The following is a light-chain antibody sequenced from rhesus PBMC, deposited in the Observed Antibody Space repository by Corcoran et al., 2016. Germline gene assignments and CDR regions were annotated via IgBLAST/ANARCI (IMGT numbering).Light chain of an antibody. V-gene: IGKV1S12*01. CDR2: AAS. Sequence: DIQMTQSPSALSASVGDRVTISCRASQNIYSNLAWYQQKPGKAPKLLIYAASSLQTGIPSRVSGSGAGTEFTLTISSLQPEDSAAYYCQHYYDNPPFTFGGGTKVEIK. J-gene: IGKJ4*01. CDR3: QHYYDNPPFT. CDR1: QNIYSN.